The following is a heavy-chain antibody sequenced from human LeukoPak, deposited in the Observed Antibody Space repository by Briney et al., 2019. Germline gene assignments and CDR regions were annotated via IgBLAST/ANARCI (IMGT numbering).Heavy chain of an antibody. V-gene: IGHV1-24*01. Sequence: ASVKVSCKVSGYTLTELSMHWVRQAPGKGLEWMGGFDPEDGETIYAQKFQGRVTMTEDTSTDTAYMELSSLRSEDTAVYYCATGRNEWEQLPFWYWGQGTLVTVSS. CDR2: FDPEDGET. D-gene: IGHD1-26*01. CDR3: ATGRNEWEQLPFWY. CDR1: GYTLTELS. J-gene: IGHJ4*02.